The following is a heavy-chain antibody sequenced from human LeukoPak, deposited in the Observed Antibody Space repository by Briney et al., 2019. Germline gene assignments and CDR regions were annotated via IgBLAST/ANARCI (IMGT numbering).Heavy chain of an antibody. CDR3: ARLRQQLVDVNWFDP. CDR2: ISAYNGNT. J-gene: IGHJ5*02. Sequence: ASVKVSCKASGYTFTSYGISWVRQAPGQGLEWVGWISAYNGNTNYAQKLQGRVTMTTDTSTSTAYMELRSLRSDDTAVYYCARLRQQLVDVNWFDPWGQGTLVTVSS. D-gene: IGHD6-13*01. V-gene: IGHV1-18*01. CDR1: GYTFTSYG.